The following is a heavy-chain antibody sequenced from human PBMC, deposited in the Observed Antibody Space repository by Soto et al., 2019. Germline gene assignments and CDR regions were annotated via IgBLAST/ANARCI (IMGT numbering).Heavy chain of an antibody. Sequence: QVQLQASGPGLVKASQTLSLTCTVSGRSISSNVFWNCWSWIPQLPGKGLEWIGYIYHSGRTSYNPPRGSRVTISVDTSKNQFSLRLSSVTAADTALYYCARPVVEPAAMGNHYYYMDVWGKGSTVTVSS. CDR3: ARPVVEPAAMGNHYYYMDV. CDR1: GRSISSNVFWNC. J-gene: IGHJ6*03. V-gene: IGHV4-31*03. CDR2: IYHSGRT. D-gene: IGHD2-2*01.